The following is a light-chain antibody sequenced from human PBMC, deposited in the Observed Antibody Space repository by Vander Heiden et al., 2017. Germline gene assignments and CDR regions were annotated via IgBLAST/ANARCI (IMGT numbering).Light chain of an antibody. CDR3: QKYSSAPLT. Sequence: DIQMTQSPSSLSASVGDRVTITCRASQGISNFLAWYQQKPGKVPKLLIHGASTLQSGVPSRFSGSGSETDFTLTISGLQAEDVATYYCQKYSSAPLTFGGGTEVEIK. J-gene: IGKJ4*01. V-gene: IGKV1-27*01. CDR1: QGISNF. CDR2: GAS.